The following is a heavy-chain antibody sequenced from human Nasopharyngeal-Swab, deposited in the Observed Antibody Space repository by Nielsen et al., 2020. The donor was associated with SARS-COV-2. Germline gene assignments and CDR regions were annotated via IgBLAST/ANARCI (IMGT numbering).Heavy chain of an antibody. CDR3: AKDRYSCVAAAAPGVYFDY. CDR2: ISGSGGST. V-gene: IGHV3-23*01. CDR1: GFTFSSYA. Sequence: GESLKISCAASGFTFSSYAMSWVRQAPGKGLEWVSAISGSGGSTYYADSVKGRFTISRDNSKKTLYLQMNSLRAEDTAVYYCAKDRYSCVAAAAPGVYFDYWGQGTLVTVSS. J-gene: IGHJ4*02. D-gene: IGHD6-13*01.